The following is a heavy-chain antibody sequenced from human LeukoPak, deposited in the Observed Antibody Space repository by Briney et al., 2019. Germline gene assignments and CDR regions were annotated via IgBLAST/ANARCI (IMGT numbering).Heavy chain of an antibody. CDR1: GFTFSNYA. CDR3: AKGLSDPNLVLDS. Sequence: PGGSLRLSCAASGFTFSNYAMTWVRQAPGKGLERVSSFTASGGRTYYADSVKGRFTISRDNSKNTLYLQLNSLSAADTALYFCAKGLSDPNLVLDSWGQGTLVTVSS. J-gene: IGHJ4*02. CDR2: FTASGGRT. V-gene: IGHV3-23*01. D-gene: IGHD2-8*02.